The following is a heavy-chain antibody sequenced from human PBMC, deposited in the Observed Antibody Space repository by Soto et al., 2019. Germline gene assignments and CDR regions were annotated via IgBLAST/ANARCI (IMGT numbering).Heavy chain of an antibody. CDR2: TTYDGGIK. CDR1: GFSFSSYG. D-gene: IGHD3-10*01. Sequence: GSLRLSCAASGFSFSSYGMEWVRLAPGKGLEWVAATTYDGGIKHYVDSVKGRFTISRDNSKNXXXXXXXXXXXXDTATYYCAGALENPYFYYGLNVWGQGTTVTVSS. J-gene: IGHJ6*02. CDR3: AGALENPYFYYGLNV. V-gene: IGHV3-30*03.